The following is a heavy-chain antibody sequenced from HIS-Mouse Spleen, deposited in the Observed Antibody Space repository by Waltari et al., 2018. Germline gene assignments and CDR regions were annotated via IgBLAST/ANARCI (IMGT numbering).Heavy chain of an antibody. CDR3: AREIPYSSSWYDWYFDL. CDR1: GGPLSRSSYH. V-gene: IGHV4-39*07. CDR2: IYYSGST. D-gene: IGHD6-13*01. J-gene: IGHJ2*01. Sequence: LQLQESGPGLVKPSETLSLTCTVSGGPLSRSSYHWGWIRQPPGKGLEWIGSIYYSGSTYYNPSLKSRVTISVDTSKNQFSLKLSSVTAADTAVYYCAREIPYSSSWYDWYFDLWGRGTLVTVSS.